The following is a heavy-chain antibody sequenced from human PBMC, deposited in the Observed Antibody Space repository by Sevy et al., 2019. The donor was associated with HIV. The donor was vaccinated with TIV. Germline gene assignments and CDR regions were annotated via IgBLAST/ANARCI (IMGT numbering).Heavy chain of an antibody. D-gene: IGHD5-18*01. Sequence: ASVKVSCKASGYTFTNYAIHWVRQAPGQRLEWMGWINGDNGNTQFSKKFQGRVTITRETSVSTAYMQLSSLRSEDTGVYYCARDGATAWFFFYGMDVWGQGTTVTVSS. CDR3: ARDGATAWFFFYGMDV. CDR1: GYTFTNYA. J-gene: IGHJ6*02. V-gene: IGHV1-3*01. CDR2: INGDNGNT.